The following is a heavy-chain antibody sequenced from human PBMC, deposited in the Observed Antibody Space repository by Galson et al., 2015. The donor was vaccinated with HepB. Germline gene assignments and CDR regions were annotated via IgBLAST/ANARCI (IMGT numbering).Heavy chain of an antibody. V-gene: IGHV3-30*18. J-gene: IGHJ5*02. D-gene: IGHD2-15*01. Sequence: SLRLSCAASGFTFSSYGMHWVRQAPGKGLEWVAVISYDGSNKYYADSVKGRFTISRDNSKNTLYLQMNSLRAEDTAVYYCAKELLGYCSGGSCYSRGVGGPFDPWGQGTLVTVSS. CDR3: AKELLGYCSGGSCYSRGVGGPFDP. CDR1: GFTFSSYG. CDR2: ISYDGSNK.